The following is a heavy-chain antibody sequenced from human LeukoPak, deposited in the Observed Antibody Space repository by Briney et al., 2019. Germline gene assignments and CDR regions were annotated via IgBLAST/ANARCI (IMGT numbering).Heavy chain of an antibody. J-gene: IGHJ4*02. CDR2: IRYDGSNK. CDR3: ARVHTMIVVVKGQNYFDY. D-gene: IGHD3-22*01. Sequence: GGSLRLSCAASGSTFSSYGMHWVRQAPGKGLEWVAFIRYDGSNKYYADSVKGRFTISRDNSKNTLYLQMNSLRAEDTAVYYCARVHTMIVVVKGQNYFDYWGQGTLVTVSS. V-gene: IGHV3-30*02. CDR1: GSTFSSYG.